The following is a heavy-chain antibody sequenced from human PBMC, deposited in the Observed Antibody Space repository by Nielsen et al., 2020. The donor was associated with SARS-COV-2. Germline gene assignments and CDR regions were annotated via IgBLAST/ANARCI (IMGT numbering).Heavy chain of an antibody. Sequence: GESLKISCAASGFTFSSYWMHWVRQAPGKGLVWVSRINSDGSSTSYADSVKGRFTISRDNAKNSLYLQMNSLRAEDTAVYYCARDPELVHPRDIDYWGQGTLVTVSS. CDR2: INSDGSST. CDR1: GFTFSSYW. J-gene: IGHJ4*02. CDR3: ARDPELVHPRDIDY. D-gene: IGHD6-13*01. V-gene: IGHV3-74*01.